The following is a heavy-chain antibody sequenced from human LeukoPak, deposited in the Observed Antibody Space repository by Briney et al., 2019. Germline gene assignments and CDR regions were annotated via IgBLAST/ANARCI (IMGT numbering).Heavy chain of an antibody. CDR2: ISYDGSNK. D-gene: IGHD3-10*01. Sequence: GRSLRLSCAASGFTFSSYGMHWVRQAPGKGLEWVAVISYDGSNKYYADSVKGRFTISRDNSKNTLYLQMNSLRAEDTAVYYCAKDRALHGYFDYWGQGTLVTVSS. CDR3: AKDRALHGYFDY. J-gene: IGHJ4*02. V-gene: IGHV3-30*18. CDR1: GFTFSSYG.